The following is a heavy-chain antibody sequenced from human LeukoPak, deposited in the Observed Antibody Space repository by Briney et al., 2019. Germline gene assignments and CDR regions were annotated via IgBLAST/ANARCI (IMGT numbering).Heavy chain of an antibody. V-gene: IGHV3-23*01. J-gene: IGHJ4*02. CDR1: GFTFGSHA. D-gene: IGHD3-22*01. Sequence: GGSLRLSCAASGFTFGSHAMSWVRQAPGKGLEWVSAISGSGSYTYYADSVKDRFTISGANSKNTLYLQMNSLRAEDTAVYYCAKAPYDSSGYYYVVDYWGQGTLVTVSS. CDR2: ISGSGSYT. CDR3: AKAPYDSSGYYYVVDY.